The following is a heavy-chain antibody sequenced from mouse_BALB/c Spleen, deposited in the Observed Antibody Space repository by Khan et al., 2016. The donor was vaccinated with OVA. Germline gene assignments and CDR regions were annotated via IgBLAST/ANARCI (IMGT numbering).Heavy chain of an antibody. CDR2: ISYSGTT. Sequence: ESGPGLVKPSQSLSLTCTVTGFSITSDYAWNWIRQFPGNKLDWMGYISYSGTTSYHPSLKSRISITRDTSKNQFFLQLNSVTTEDTATYDCARGRSYWGQGTLVTVSA. V-gene: IGHV3-2*02. CDR1: GFSITSDYA. J-gene: IGHJ3*01. CDR3: ARGRSY.